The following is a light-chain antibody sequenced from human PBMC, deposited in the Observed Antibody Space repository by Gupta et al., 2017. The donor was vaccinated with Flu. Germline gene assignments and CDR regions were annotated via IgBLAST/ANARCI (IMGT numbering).Light chain of an antibody. Sequence: DIQMTQSPSTLSASVGDRVTITCRASQSISTWLAWYQQKSGKAPKLLIYKASSLQSGVPSRFSGSGSGTEFTLTISSLQPDDFATYYCHQYDDYSRTFGQGTKVEIK. V-gene: IGKV1-5*03. CDR1: QSISTW. CDR3: HQYDDYSRT. J-gene: IGKJ1*01. CDR2: KAS.